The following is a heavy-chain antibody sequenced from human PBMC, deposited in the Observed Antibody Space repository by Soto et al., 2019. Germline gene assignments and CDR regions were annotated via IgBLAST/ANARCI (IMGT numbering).Heavy chain of an antibody. J-gene: IGHJ4*02. CDR1: GXTFSSYR. CDR3: ASGYSYGYLDY. Sequence: GSLRLACAASGXTFSSYRMNWVRQAPGKGLEWVSSISSSSYIYYADSVKGRLTISRDNAKNSLYLQMNSLGAEDTAVYYCASGYSYGYLDYWGQGTLATVS. CDR2: ISSSSYI. D-gene: IGHD5-18*01. V-gene: IGHV3-21*01.